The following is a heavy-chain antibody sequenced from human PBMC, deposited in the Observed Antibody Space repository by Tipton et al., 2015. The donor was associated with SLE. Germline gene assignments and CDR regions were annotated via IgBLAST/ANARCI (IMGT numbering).Heavy chain of an antibody. V-gene: IGHV4-61*08. CDR3: ARAHDYGDYVDY. Sequence: TLSLTCTVSGGSISSGGYYWSWIRQHPGKGLEWIGYIYYSGSTNYNPSLKSRVTISVDTSKNQFSLKLSSVTAADTAVYYCARAHDYGDYVDYWGQGTLVTVSS. CDR1: GGSISSGGYY. D-gene: IGHD4-17*01. CDR2: IYYSGST. J-gene: IGHJ4*02.